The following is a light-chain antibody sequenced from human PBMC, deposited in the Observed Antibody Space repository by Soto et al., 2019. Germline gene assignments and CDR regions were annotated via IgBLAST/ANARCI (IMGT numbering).Light chain of an antibody. V-gene: IGLV1-47*01. J-gene: IGLJ3*02. CDR2: RNN. CDR1: SSNIGGDY. Sequence: QSVLTQPPSASGTPGQRVTISCSGISSNIGGDYVSWFQQFPGTAPKVLIYRNNQRPSGVPDRFSGSKSGTSASLAISGLRSEDETDYYCATWDDKLTGWVFGGGTKLTVL. CDR3: ATWDDKLTGWV.